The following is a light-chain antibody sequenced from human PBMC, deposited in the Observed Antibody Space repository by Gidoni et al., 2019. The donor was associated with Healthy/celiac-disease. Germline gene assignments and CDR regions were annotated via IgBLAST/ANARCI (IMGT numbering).Light chain of an antibody. J-gene: IGKJ4*01. CDR3: QQYNSYPLT. V-gene: IGKV1-5*03. CDR1: QSISSW. Sequence: DIQMTASPSTLSASVGDRVTITCRASQSISSWLAWYQQKPGKAPKLLIYKASSLESGVPSRFSGSGSGTEFTLTISSLQPDGFAAYYCQQYNSYPLTFGGGTKVEIK. CDR2: KAS.